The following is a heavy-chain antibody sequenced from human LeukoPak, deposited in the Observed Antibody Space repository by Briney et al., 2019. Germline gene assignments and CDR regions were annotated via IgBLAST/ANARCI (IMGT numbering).Heavy chain of an antibody. Sequence: PGGSLRLSCAASGFTVSSNYMSWVRQAPGKGLEWVSVIYSGGSTYYADSVKGRFTISRDNSKNTLYLQMNSLRAEDTAVYYCAKDRADYGDYSPLDYWGQGTLVTVSS. D-gene: IGHD4-17*01. V-gene: IGHV3-53*05. J-gene: IGHJ4*02. CDR2: IYSGGST. CDR3: AKDRADYGDYSPLDY. CDR1: GFTVSSNY.